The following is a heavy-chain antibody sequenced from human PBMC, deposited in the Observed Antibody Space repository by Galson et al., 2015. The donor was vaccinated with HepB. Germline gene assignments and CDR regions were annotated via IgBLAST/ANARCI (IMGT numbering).Heavy chain of an antibody. V-gene: IGHV3-72*01. CDR1: GFILRDYH. J-gene: IGHJ4*02. CDR2: SGNKDINFAA. Sequence: SLRLSCAVSGFILRDYHIDWVRQAPGKGLEWVARSGNKDINFAAHYAASVRGRFTLLRDDSKNSVFLQMNGLKTEDTAVYFCARAAGGFDYWGRGALVIVSS. CDR3: ARAAGGFDY. D-gene: IGHD6-13*01.